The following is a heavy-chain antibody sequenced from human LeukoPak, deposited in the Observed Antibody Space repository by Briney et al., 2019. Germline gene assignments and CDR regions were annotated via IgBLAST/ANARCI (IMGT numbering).Heavy chain of an antibody. CDR2: IYYSGST. J-gene: IGHJ6*02. CDR3: ARVSLGYCSSTSCYAGIYYYYGMDV. CDR1: GGSISSYY. D-gene: IGHD2-2*01. Sequence: PSETLSLTCTVSGGSISSYYWSWIRQPPGKGLEWIGYIYYSGSTNYNPSLKSRVTIPVDTSKNQFSLKLSSVTAADTAVYYCARVSLGYCSSTSCYAGIYYYYGMDVWGQGTTVTVSS. V-gene: IGHV4-59*01.